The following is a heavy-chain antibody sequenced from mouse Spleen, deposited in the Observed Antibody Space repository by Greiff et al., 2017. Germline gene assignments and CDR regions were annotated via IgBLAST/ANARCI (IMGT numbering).Heavy chain of an antibody. CDR1: GYTFTDYY. V-gene: IGHV1-76*01. CDR2: IYPGSGNT. Sequence: QVQLQQSGAELVRPGASVKLSCKASGYTFTDYYINWVKQRPGQGLEWIARIYPGSGNTYYNEKFKGKATLTAEKSSSTAYMQLSSLTSEDSAVYFCARWVPYYFDYWGQGTTLTVSS. J-gene: IGHJ2*01. CDR3: ARWVPYYFDY.